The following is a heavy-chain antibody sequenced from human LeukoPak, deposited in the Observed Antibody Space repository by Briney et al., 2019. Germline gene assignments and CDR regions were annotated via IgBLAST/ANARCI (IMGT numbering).Heavy chain of an antibody. V-gene: IGHV1-46*01. CDR1: GYTFTSYY. CDR2: INPSGGST. D-gene: IGHD3-22*01. Sequence: ASVKVSCKASGYTFTSYYMHWVRQAPGQGLEWMGIINPSGGSTSYAQKFQGRVTMTRDMSTSTVYMELSSLRSEDTAVYYCARDEAGVLVYYDSSGYYFDYWGQGTLVTVSS. J-gene: IGHJ4*02. CDR3: ARDEAGVLVYYDSSGYYFDY.